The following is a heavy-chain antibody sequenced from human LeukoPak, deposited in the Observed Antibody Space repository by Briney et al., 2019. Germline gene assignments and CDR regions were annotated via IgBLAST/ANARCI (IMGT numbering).Heavy chain of an antibody. V-gene: IGHV1-3*01. J-gene: IGHJ4*02. CDR3: ARDSGYIYFDY. D-gene: IGHD3-22*01. CDR1: GYTFTSYV. CDR2: INAGNGNT. Sequence: ASVKVSCKASGYTFTSYVVHWVRQAPGQRLEWMGWINAGNGNTKYSQKFQGRVTITRDTSASTAYMELSSLRSEDTAVFYCARDSGYIYFDYWGQGTLVTVSS.